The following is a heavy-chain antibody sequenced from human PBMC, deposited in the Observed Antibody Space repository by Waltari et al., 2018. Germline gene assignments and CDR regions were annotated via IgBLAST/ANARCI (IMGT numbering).Heavy chain of an antibody. D-gene: IGHD6-6*01. V-gene: IGHV4-39*07. Sequence: QVQLQESGPGLVKSSETLSLTCTVSGGSIGRNTFYWAWIRQPPGKRMEWMASINYSGGTYYMPSLQSRAPISVVTSRNQRSLRLTSVTAADTAVYFGVREWSSSSSWFDPWGQGTLVTVSS. CDR2: INYSGGT. CDR1: GGSIGRNTFY. CDR3: VREWSSSSSWFDP. J-gene: IGHJ5*02.